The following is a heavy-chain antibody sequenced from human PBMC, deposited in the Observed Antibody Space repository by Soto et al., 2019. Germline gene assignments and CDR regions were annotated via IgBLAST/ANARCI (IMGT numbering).Heavy chain of an antibody. CDR3: ARDTGMVYSTQFDY. D-gene: IGHD5-18*01. CDR2: IIPIFGTA. V-gene: IGHV1-69*06. Sequence: QVQLVQSGAEVKKPGSSVKVSCKASGGTFSSYAISWVRQAPGQGLEWMGGIIPIFGTANYAQKFQGRVTITADKSTSTAYMELRSLRSDDTAVYYCARDTGMVYSTQFDYWGQGTLVTVSS. CDR1: GGTFSSYA. J-gene: IGHJ4*02.